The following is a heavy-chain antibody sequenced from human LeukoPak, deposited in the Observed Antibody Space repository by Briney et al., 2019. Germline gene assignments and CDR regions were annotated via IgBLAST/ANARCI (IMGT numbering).Heavy chain of an antibody. Sequence: GGSLRLSCAASGFTVSSNYMSWVRQAPGEGLEWVSVIYSGGSTYYADSVKGRFTISRDNSKNTLYLQMNSLRAEDTAVYYCLIAVAGIDYSGQGTLVTVSS. V-gene: IGHV3-66*01. CDR1: GFTVSSNY. CDR3: LIAVAGIDY. CDR2: IYSGGST. J-gene: IGHJ4*02. D-gene: IGHD6-19*01.